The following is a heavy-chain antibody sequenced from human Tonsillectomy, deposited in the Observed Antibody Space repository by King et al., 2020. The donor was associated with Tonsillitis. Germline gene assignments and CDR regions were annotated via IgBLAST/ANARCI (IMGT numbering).Heavy chain of an antibody. CDR3: ARSISVVWGSDY. D-gene: IGHD3-16*01. CDR1: GFTFTDSY. J-gene: IGHJ4*02. V-gene: IGHV1-69-2*01. CDR2: VDPEDGET. Sequence: VQLVESGAEVKKPGATVKISCKVSGFTFTDSYIHWVQQAPGKGLEWMGLVDPEDGETTYAEKFHGRLTITADTSTDIAYMELSGLRSDDTAVYYCARSISVVWGSDYWGQGSLVTVSS.